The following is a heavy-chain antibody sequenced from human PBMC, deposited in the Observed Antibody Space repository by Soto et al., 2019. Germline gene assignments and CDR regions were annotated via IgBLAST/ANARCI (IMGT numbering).Heavy chain of an antibody. V-gene: IGHV4-59*08. CDR3: ARRDCSGGSCYSIWFDP. J-gene: IGHJ5*02. Sequence: SETLSLTCTVSGGSISSYYWSWIRQPPGKGLEWIGYIYYSGSTNYNPSLKSRVTISVDTSKNQFSLKLGSVTAADTAVYYCARRDCSGGSCYSIWFDPWGQGTLVTVSS. CDR2: IYYSGST. CDR1: GGSISSYY. D-gene: IGHD2-15*01.